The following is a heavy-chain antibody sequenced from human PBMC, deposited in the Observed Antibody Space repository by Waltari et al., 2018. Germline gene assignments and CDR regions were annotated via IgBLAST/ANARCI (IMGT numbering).Heavy chain of an antibody. D-gene: IGHD7-27*01. CDR1: GFSCSSYS. CDR2: ISSSPTYI. CDR3: VSGGWGFYFDY. V-gene: IGHV3-21*01. J-gene: IGHJ4*02. Sequence: EVQLVESGGGLVKPGGSLRLSCGASGFSCSSYSMNWVRQAPGKGLEWVSSISSSPTYIHYADSVKGRFTISRDNAKNSLYLQMNSLGVEDTAVYYCVSGGWGFYFDYWGQGTVVTVSS.